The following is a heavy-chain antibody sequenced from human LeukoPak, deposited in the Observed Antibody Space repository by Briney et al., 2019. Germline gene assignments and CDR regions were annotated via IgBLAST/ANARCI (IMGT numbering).Heavy chain of an antibody. CDR2: IYYSGST. Sequence: TCAVSGYSISSSNWWGWIRPPPGKGLEWIGYIYYSGSTYYNPSLKSRVTMSVDTSKNQFSLKLSSVTAVDTAVYYCARSGYSSGWYFDYWGQGTLVTVSS. J-gene: IGHJ4*02. CDR1: GYSISSSNW. D-gene: IGHD6-19*01. CDR3: ARSGYSSGWYFDY. V-gene: IGHV4-28*01.